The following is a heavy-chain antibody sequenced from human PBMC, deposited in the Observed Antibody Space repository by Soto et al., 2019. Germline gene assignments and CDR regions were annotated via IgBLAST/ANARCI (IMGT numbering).Heavy chain of an antibody. CDR3: AKIQCVELVPLATVDWFDP. CDR2: ISGRGFKK. CDR1: GSIFENLG. V-gene: IGHV3-23*01. D-gene: IGHD1-26*01. J-gene: IGHJ5*02. Sequence: PGGCLRLSCAASGSIFENLGMSWVRQAPGKGLEWNSSISGRGFKKYYADSGKGRFTISRDNSKSTVYLELNNLSAEETAVYDCAKIQCVELVPLATVDWFDPWGQGSVVTDSS.